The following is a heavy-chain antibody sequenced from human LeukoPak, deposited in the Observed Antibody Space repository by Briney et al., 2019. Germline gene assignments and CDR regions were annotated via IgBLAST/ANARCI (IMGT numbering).Heavy chain of an antibody. CDR3: GKDPNGDYVGAFDFQR. J-gene: IGHJ1*01. V-gene: IGHV3-48*03. CDR2: ISSSGSTI. Sequence: PGGSLRLSCAASGFTFSSYEMNWVRQAPGKGLEWVSYISSSGSTIYYADSVRGRFTIYRDNSKNTLYLQMNSLRGEDTAVYYCGKDPNGDYVGAFDFQRWGQGTLVTVSS. D-gene: IGHD4-17*01. CDR1: GFTFSSYE.